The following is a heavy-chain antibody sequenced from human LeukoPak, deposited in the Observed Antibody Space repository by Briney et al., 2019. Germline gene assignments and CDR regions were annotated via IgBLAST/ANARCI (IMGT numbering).Heavy chain of an antibody. CDR1: GFTLRSYW. CDR2: ISQDGSEK. J-gene: IGHJ4*02. V-gene: IGHV3-7*01. Sequence: GGSLRLSCAVSGFTLRSYWMSWVRQAPGKGLEWLTNISQDGSEKYYVGSVKGRFTISRDDANNSLYLQMNSLRAEDTAVYYCARVGRSGGVFDSWGQGTLVTVSS. CDR3: ARVGRSGGVFDS. D-gene: IGHD3-10*01.